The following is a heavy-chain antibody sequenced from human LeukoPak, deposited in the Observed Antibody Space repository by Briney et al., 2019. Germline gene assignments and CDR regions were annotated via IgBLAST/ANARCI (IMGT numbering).Heavy chain of an antibody. CDR3: AHSLGYGSYFDY. V-gene: IGHV2-5*02. Sequence: ESGPTLVKPTQTLTLTCTFSGFSVSTSGVGVGWIRQPPGKALEWLALIYWDNKKRYSPSLQSRLTITKDTSKNQVVLTMTNMDPVDTSTYYCAHSLGYGSYFDYWGQGTLVTVSS. D-gene: IGHD7-27*01. CDR1: GFSVSTSGVG. CDR2: IYWDNKK. J-gene: IGHJ4*02.